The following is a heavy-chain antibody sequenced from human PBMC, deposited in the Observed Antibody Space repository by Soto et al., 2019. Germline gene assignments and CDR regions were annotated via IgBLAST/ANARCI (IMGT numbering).Heavy chain of an antibody. Sequence: ASVKVSCKASGGTFSSYAISWVRQAPGQGLEWMGGIIPIFGTANYAQKFQGRVTITGDESTSTAYMELSSLRSEDTAVYYCARDHQARSSSWYLNWFDPWGQGTLVTVSS. CDR2: IIPIFGTA. V-gene: IGHV1-69*13. CDR3: ARDHQARSSSWYLNWFDP. CDR1: GGTFSSYA. J-gene: IGHJ5*02. D-gene: IGHD6-13*01.